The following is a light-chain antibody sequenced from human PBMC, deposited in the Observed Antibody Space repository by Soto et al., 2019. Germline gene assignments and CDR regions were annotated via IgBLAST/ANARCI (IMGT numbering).Light chain of an antibody. CDR2: YND. J-gene: IGLJ3*02. V-gene: IGLV1-51*01. CDR1: RSNIGNNA. CDR3: ETWDSSLSAWV. Sequence: QSVLTQPPSVSAAPGQKVTVSCSGSRSNIGNNAVAWYQHLPATAPKLLIYYNDKRPSGISDRFSASKSGTSATLAITGLQTGDEADYYCETWDSSLSAWVFGGGTNLTVL.